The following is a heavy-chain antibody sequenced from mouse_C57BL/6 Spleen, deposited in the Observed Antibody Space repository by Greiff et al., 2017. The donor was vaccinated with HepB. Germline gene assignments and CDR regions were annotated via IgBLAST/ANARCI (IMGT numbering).Heavy chain of an antibody. CDR3: ARSDHYYGTNYYAMDY. J-gene: IGHJ4*01. CDR1: GYTFTDYY. Sequence: EVQLQQSGPVLVKPGASVKMSCKASGYTFTDYYMNWVKQSHGKSLEWIGVINPYNGGTSYNQKFKGKATLTVDKSSSTAYMELNSLTSEDSAVYYCARSDHYYGTNYYAMDYWGQGTSVTVSS. D-gene: IGHD1-1*01. V-gene: IGHV1-19*01. CDR2: INPYNGGT.